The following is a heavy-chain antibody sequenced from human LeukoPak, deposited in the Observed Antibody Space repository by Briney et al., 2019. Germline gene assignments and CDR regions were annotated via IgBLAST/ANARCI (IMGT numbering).Heavy chain of an antibody. CDR2: ICGSGLST. CDR3: AKGGRLRSFDDSIGYYGMDV. D-gene: IGHD3-9*01. CDR1: GFTFSGYA. V-gene: IGHV3-23*01. Sequence: GGSLRLACAASGFTFSGYAMSWVRQAAGNVLDWVSAICGSGLSTYYADSVKGRFTISRDNSKNTLYVQMNSLRAEDTAIYYCAKGGRLRSFDDSIGYYGMDVWGQGTTVTVSS. J-gene: IGHJ6*02.